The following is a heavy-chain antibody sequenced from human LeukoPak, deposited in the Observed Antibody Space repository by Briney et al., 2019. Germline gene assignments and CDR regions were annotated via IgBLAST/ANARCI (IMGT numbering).Heavy chain of an antibody. CDR3: ARLPSSSWLNWFDP. V-gene: IGHV4-39*01. CDR1: GGSISSSSYY. J-gene: IGHJ5*02. Sequence: SETLSLTCTVSGGSISSSSYYWGWIRQLPGKGLEWIGSIYYSGNTYYNPSLKSRVTVSVDTSKNQFSLKLNSVTAADTAVYYCARLPSSSWLNWFDPWGQGTLVTVSS. CDR2: IYYSGNT. D-gene: IGHD6-13*01.